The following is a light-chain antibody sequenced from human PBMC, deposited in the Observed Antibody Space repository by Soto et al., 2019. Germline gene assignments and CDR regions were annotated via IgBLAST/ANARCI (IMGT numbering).Light chain of an antibody. CDR2: GAS. Sequence: ETVWTQTTGTPAWSPGEKATLSGRASQSVSSTYLIWYQQKPGQAPRLLIYGASSRATGVPDRFSGGGYGTDFTLTISRLEPEDFAVYYCQHFVNSLTWTFGQGTKVDIK. J-gene: IGKJ1*01. V-gene: IGKV3-20*01. CDR1: QSVSSTY. CDR3: QHFVNSLTWT.